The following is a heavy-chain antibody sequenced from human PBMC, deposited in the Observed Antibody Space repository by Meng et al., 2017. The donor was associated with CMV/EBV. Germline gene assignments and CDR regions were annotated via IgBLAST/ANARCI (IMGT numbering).Heavy chain of an antibody. CDR3: ARGGYYYDSSGYLKR. CDR1: GFTFSSYW. J-gene: IGHJ4*02. V-gene: IGHV3-74*01. Sequence: GESLKISCAASGFTFSSYWMHWVRQAPGKGLVWVSRINSDGSSTSYADSVKGRFTISRDNAKNTLYLQMNSLRAEDTAVYYCARGGYYYDSSGYLKRWGQGTLVTVSS. D-gene: IGHD3-22*01. CDR2: INSDGSST.